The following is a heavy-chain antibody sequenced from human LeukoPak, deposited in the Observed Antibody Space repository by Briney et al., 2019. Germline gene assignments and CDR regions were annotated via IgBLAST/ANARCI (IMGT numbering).Heavy chain of an antibody. Sequence: GESLKISCKGSGCIFSNFWIGWVRQVPGKGLEWMGIIYPGDSDTRYSPSFQGQVTISVDKSISTAYLQWSSLKASDTAMYYCARQYYYDSSGYYLPGYWGQGTLVTVSS. CDR1: GCIFSNFW. D-gene: IGHD3-22*01. CDR3: ARQYYYDSSGYYLPGY. CDR2: IYPGDSDT. J-gene: IGHJ4*02. V-gene: IGHV5-51*01.